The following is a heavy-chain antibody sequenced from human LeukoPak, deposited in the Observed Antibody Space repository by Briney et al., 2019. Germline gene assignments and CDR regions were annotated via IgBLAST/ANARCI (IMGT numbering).Heavy chain of an antibody. D-gene: IGHD3-3*01. CDR1: GFTFSSYA. CDR2: ISGSGGST. J-gene: IGHJ4*02. CDR3: AKARFGVVIFDY. Sequence: PGGSLRLSCAASGFTFSSYAMSWVRQAPGKGLDWVSAISGSGGSTYYADSVKGRFTISRDNSKNTLYLQMNSLRAEDTAVYYCAKARFGVVIFDYWGQGTLVTVSS. V-gene: IGHV3-23*01.